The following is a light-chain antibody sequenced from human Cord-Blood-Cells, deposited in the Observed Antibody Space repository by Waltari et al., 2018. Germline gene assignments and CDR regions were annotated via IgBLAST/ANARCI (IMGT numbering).Light chain of an antibody. J-gene: IGKJ2*01. V-gene: IGKV1-6*01. CDR2: AAS. Sequence: AIQMTQSLSSLSASVGDRVTITCRASQGIRNDLGWYQQKPGKAPKLLIYAASSLQSGVPSRFSGSGSGTDFTLAISSLQPEDFATYYCLQDYNYPYTFGQGTKLEIK. CDR3: LQDYNYPYT. CDR1: QGIRND.